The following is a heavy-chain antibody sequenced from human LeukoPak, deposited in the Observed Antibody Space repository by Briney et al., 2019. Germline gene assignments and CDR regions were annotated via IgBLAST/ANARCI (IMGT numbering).Heavy chain of an antibody. CDR2: ISAYNGNT. J-gene: IGHJ5*02. CDR3: ARVSQWLADHWFDP. CDR1: GYTFTNYG. V-gene: IGHV1-18*01. D-gene: IGHD6-19*01. Sequence: ASVKVSCKASGYTFTNYGLIWVRQAPGQGLEWMGWISAYNGNTNYAQKLQGRVTMTTDTSTSTAYMELRSLRSDDTAVYYCARVSQWLADHWFDPWGQGTLVTVSS.